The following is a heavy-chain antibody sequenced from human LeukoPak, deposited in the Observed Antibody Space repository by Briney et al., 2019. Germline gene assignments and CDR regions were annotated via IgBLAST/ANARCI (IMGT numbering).Heavy chain of an antibody. CDR1: GFTFSSYAM. V-gene: IGHV4-4*02. Sequence: GSLRLSCAASGFTFSSYAMSWVRQAPGKGLEWIGEIYHNGSTNYNPSLKSRVTISVDKSKNQFSLKLSSVTAADTAVYYCARRLSGYSSSWCMDVWGQGTTVTVSS. J-gene: IGHJ6*02. CDR3: ARRLSGYSSSWCMDV. D-gene: IGHD6-13*01. CDR2: IYHNGST.